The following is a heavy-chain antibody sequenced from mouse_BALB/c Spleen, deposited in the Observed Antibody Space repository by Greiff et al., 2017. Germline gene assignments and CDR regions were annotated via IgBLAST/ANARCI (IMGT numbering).Heavy chain of an antibody. J-gene: IGHJ3*01. CDR3: ASTLGGNYAWFAY. CDR1: GYTFTDYA. CDR2: ISTYYGDA. Sequence: QVQLKESGAELVRPGVSVKISCKGSGYTFTDYAMHWVKQSHAKSLEWIGVISTYYGDASYNQKFKGKATMTVDKSSSTAYMELARLTSEDSAIYYCASTLGGNYAWFAYWGQGTLVTVSA. V-gene: IGHV1S137*01. D-gene: IGHD2-1*01.